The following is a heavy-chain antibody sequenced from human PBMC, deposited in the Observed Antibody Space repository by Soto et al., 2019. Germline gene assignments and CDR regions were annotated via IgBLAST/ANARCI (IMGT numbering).Heavy chain of an antibody. D-gene: IGHD3-22*01. J-gene: IGHJ6*02. V-gene: IGHV5-10-1*01. Sequence: PGESLKISCKGSGYTFTTYWISWVRQMPGKGLEWMGRIDPSDSYTSYSPSFQGHVTISADKSISTAYLQWSSLKASDTAMYYCASHTTPEYYYDSSGYYGMDVWGQGTTVTVSS. CDR1: GYTFTTYW. CDR3: ASHTTPEYYYDSSGYYGMDV. CDR2: IDPSDSYT.